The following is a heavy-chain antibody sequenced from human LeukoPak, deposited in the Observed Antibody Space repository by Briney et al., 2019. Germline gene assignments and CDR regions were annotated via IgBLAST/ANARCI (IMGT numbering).Heavy chain of an antibody. Sequence: ASVKVSFKASGYTVTSYGINWVRQAPGQGHEWMGWISAYNGNTNYAQKLQGRVTMTTDTSTSTAYMELRSLRSDDTAVYYCARDQDQWLVLYYYGMDVWGQGTTVTVSS. J-gene: IGHJ6*02. V-gene: IGHV1-18*01. CDR3: ARDQDQWLVLYYYGMDV. D-gene: IGHD6-19*01. CDR2: ISAYNGNT. CDR1: GYTVTSYG.